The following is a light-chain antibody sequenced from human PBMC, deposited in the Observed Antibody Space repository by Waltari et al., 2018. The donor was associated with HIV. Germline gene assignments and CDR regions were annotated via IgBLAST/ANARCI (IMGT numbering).Light chain of an antibody. V-gene: IGKV2-28*01. CDR3: MQALQTPIT. J-gene: IGKJ5*01. Sequence: DIVMTQSPLSLSATPGEPASISCSSSQSLLKSNGYNHLDWCLQKPGQSPQLLIYLGSNRASGVPDRFSGSGSGTDFTLKISRVEAEDVGVYYCMQALQTPITFGQGTRLEIK. CDR1: QSLLKSNGYNH. CDR2: LGS.